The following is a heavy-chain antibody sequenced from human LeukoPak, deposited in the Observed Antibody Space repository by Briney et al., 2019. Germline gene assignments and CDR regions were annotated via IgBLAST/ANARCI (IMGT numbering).Heavy chain of an antibody. V-gene: IGHV1-3*01. J-gene: IGHJ4*02. CDR2: NNAGNGNT. Sequence: ASVKVSCKASGYTFTSYAMHWVRQAPGQRLEWMGWNNAGNGNTKYSQKFQGRVTITRDTSASTAYMELSSLRSEDTAVYYCASGYSYYYDSSGYYPLDYWGQGTLVTVSS. D-gene: IGHD3-22*01. CDR1: GYTFTSYA. CDR3: ASGYSYYYDSSGYYPLDY.